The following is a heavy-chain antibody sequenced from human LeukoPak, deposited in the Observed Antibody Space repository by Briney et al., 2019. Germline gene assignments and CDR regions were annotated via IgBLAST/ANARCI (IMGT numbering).Heavy chain of an antibody. CDR2: SKTNGGTT. J-gene: IGHJ4*02. CDR1: GFTFSNAW. D-gene: IGHD6-13*01. Sequence: GGSLRLSCAASGFTFSNAWMKSKTNGGTTDYAAPVKGRFTISRDDSKNTLYLQMNSLKTEDTAVYYCTMRSAAGLQSKFFDYWGQGTLVTVSS. CDR3: TMRSAAGLQSKFFDY. V-gene: IGHV3-15*01.